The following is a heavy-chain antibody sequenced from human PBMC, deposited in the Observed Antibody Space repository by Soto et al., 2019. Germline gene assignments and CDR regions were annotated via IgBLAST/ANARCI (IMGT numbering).Heavy chain of an antibody. CDR1: GYSFTSYW. CDR3: ASTRFRSGYYDAFDI. D-gene: IGHD3-22*01. Sequence: GESLKISCKGSGYSFTSYWIGWVRQMPGKGLEWMGIIYPGDSDTRYSPSFQGQVTISADKSISTAYLQWGSLKASDTAMYYCASTRFRSGYYDAFDIWGQGTMVTVSS. V-gene: IGHV5-51*01. J-gene: IGHJ3*02. CDR2: IYPGDSDT.